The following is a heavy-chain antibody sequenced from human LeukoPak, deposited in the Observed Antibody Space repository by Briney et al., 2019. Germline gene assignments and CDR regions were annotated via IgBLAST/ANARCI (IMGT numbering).Heavy chain of an antibody. J-gene: IGHJ6*02. Sequence: GRSLRLSCAASGFTFSSYPIHWVRQAPGKGLEWVANIKQDGSEKYYVDSVKGRFTISRDNAKNSLYLQMNSLRAEDTAVYYCARDYFDWYYYYGMDVWGQGTTVTVSS. CDR3: ARDYFDWYYYYGMDV. CDR1: GFTFSSYP. CDR2: IKQDGSEK. D-gene: IGHD3-9*01. V-gene: IGHV3-7*01.